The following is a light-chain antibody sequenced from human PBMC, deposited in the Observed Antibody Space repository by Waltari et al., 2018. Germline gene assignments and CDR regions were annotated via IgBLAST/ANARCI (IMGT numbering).Light chain of an antibody. CDR2: RTS. CDR3: QQYNSPPWT. CDR1: QSIGRW. Sequence: DIQMTQSPSTLSASVGDRVTITCRASQSIGRWLAWYQHKPVTAPKLLIYRTSSLESGVPSRFSGSGSGTDFTLTISSLQPDDFATYYCQQYNSPPWTFGQGTKVEIK. J-gene: IGKJ1*01. V-gene: IGKV1-5*03.